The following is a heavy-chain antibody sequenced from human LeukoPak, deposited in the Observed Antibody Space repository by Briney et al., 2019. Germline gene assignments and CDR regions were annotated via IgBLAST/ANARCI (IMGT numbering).Heavy chain of an antibody. CDR1: GYSFTRYD. CDR2: VSPYSGNT. CDR3: ARAIIRYGDYDY. Sequence: ASVKVSCKASGYSFTRYDINWVRQGTGQGLEWMGWVSPYSGNTGYAQKFQGRVTMTRNTSTSIAYMELSSLRSEDTAVYYCARAIIRYGDYDYWGQGTLVTVSS. V-gene: IGHV1-8*01. D-gene: IGHD4-17*01. J-gene: IGHJ4*02.